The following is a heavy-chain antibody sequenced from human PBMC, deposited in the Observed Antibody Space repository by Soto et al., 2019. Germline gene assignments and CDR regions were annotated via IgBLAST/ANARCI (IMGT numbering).Heavy chain of an antibody. CDR1: GGSISSYY. J-gene: IGHJ4*02. CDR3: AREGTDSTVSKEYYFDY. Sequence: PSETLSLTCTVSGGSISSYYWSWIRQPPGKGLEWIGYIYYSGSTNYNPSLKSRVTISVDTSKNQFSLKLSSVTAADTAVYYCAREGTDSTVSKEYYFDYWGQGTLVTVSS. V-gene: IGHV4-59*01. D-gene: IGHD1-1*01. CDR2: IYYSGST.